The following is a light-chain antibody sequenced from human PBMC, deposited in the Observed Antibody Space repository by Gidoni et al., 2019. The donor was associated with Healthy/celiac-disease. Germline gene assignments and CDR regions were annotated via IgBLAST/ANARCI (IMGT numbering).Light chain of an antibody. J-gene: IGKJ3*01. V-gene: IGKV1-27*01. CDR3: QKYNSAPRT. CDR1: QGISNY. Sequence: DIQMNQSPSSLSASVGDRVTITCRASQGISNYLAWYHQKPGKVPKLLIYAASTLQSGVPSRFSGSGSGTDFTLTISSLQPEDVAPYYCQKYNSAPRTFGPGTKVDIK. CDR2: AAS.